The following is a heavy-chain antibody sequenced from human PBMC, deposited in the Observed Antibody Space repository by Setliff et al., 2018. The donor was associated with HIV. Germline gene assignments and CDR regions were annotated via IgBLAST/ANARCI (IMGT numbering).Heavy chain of an antibody. CDR2: IFYSGTT. J-gene: IGHJ5*02. CDR3: AKHDFGEGSCFDP. Sequence: PSETLSLTCSVSGAFTTSSLYSWGWFRQSPGKGLEWIGTIFYSGTTTYNPSLKSRVTISVDTSKNQISLMLRSKTAADTAVYYCAKHDFGEGSCFDPWGQGSLVTVSS. D-gene: IGHD3-16*01. V-gene: IGHV4-39*01. CDR1: GAFTTSSLYS.